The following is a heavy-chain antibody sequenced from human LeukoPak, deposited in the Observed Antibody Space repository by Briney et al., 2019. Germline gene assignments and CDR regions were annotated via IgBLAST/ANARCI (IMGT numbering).Heavy chain of an antibody. CDR2: ISYDGSNK. CDR3: ARAKSPPYSSGYYTALDY. V-gene: IGHV3-30-3*01. CDR1: GFTFSSYA. D-gene: IGHD3-22*01. J-gene: IGHJ4*02. Sequence: PGRSLRLSCAASGFTFSSYAMHWVRQAPCKGLEWVAVISYDGSNKYYADSVKGRFTISRDNSKNTLYLQMNSLRAEDTAVYYCARAKSPPYSSGYYTALDYWGQGTLVTVSS.